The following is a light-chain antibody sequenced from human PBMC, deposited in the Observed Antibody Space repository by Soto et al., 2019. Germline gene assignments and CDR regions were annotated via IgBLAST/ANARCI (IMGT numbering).Light chain of an antibody. CDR1: SSNIGSNT. CDR2: HNN. CDR3: AAWDDSLNGYV. J-gene: IGLJ1*01. Sequence: QSVLTQPPSASGTPGQRVTISCSGSSSNIGSNTVNWYQQQLPGTAPKLLIYHNNQRPSGVPDRFSGSKSATSASLAISGLQSEDEADYFCAAWDDSLNGYVFGTGTKVTVL. V-gene: IGLV1-44*01.